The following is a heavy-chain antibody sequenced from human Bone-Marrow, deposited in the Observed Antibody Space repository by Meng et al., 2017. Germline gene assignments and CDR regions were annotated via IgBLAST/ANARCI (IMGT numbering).Heavy chain of an antibody. CDR1: SGSINSYF. J-gene: IGHJ4*02. D-gene: IGHD6-6*01. V-gene: IGHV4-59*01. CDR2: ISYSGST. Sequence: QRQESGPGLVKPSETLSLTCTVSSGSINSYFWSWIRQPPGKGPEWIGYISYSGSTNYNPSLKSRVTISVDTSKNQFSLKLSSVTAADTAVYYCARAIATRPDVFDYWGQGTLVTVSS. CDR3: ARAIATRPDVFDY.